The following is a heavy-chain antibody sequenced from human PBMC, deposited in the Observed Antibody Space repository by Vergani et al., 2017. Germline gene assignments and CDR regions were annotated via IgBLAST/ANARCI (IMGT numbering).Heavy chain of an antibody. J-gene: IGHJ3*02. D-gene: IGHD1-1*01. V-gene: IGHV3-49*04. Sequence: EAQLVESGGGLVQPGRSLRLSCTASGFTFGDYAMSWVRQAPGKGLEWVGFSRSKAYGGTTEYAASVKGRFTISRDDSKSYLYLQMNSLQTEDTALYYCVRVKGSNWNDHLYDIWGQGTMVTVSS. CDR2: SRSKAYGGTT. CDR3: VRVKGSNWNDHLYDI. CDR1: GFTFGDYA.